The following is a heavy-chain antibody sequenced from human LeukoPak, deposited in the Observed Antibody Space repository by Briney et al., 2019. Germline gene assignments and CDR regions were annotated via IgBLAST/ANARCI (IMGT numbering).Heavy chain of an antibody. D-gene: IGHD6-13*01. Sequence: GSLRLSCAASGFTFSSYSMNWIRQPPGKGLEWIGSIYYSGSTYYNPSLKSRVTISVDTSKNQFSLKLTSVTAADTAVYYCARLVGSSWYREVLRGRDYWGQGTLVTVSS. V-gene: IGHV4-39*01. CDR1: GFTFSSYS. J-gene: IGHJ4*02. CDR3: ARLVGSSWYREVLRGRDY. CDR2: IYYSGST.